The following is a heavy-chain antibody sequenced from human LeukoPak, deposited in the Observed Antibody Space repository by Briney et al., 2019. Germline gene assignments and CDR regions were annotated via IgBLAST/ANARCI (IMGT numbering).Heavy chain of an antibody. CDR1: GFTFSSYS. D-gene: IGHD6-19*01. CDR3: ARDGRIAVAGVF. J-gene: IGHJ4*02. Sequence: GGSLRLSCAASGFTFSSYSMNWVRQAPGKGLEWVSSISSSSYIYYADSVKGRFTISRDNAKNSLYLQMNSLRAEDTAVYYCARDGRIAVAGVFWGQGTLVTVSS. V-gene: IGHV3-21*01. CDR2: ISSSSYI.